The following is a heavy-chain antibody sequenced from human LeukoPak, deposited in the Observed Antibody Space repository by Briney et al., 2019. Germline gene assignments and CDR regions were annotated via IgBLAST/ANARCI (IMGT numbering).Heavy chain of an antibody. J-gene: IGHJ6*03. CDR3: ARGYSDLDFGAVYYYYYMDV. CDR1: GGSISSYY. CDR2: IPYSGST. V-gene: IGHV4-59*12. D-gene: IGHD4-11*01. Sequence: SETQSLTCTVSGGSISSYYWSWIRQPPGKGLEWLGYIPYSGSTNYNPSLESRVTISVDTSKNQFSLKLSSVTAADTAVYYCARGYSDLDFGAVYYYYYMDVWGKGTTVTVSS.